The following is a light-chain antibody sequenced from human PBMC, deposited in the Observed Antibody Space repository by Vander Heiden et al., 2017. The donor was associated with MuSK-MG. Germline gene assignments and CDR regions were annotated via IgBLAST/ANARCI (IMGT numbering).Light chain of an antibody. J-gene: IGLJ1*01. CDR2: SDD. Sequence: QSVLTQPPSASGTHGPSVTISCSGSRATIGTNIVNWYQHLPGTAPKLLIYSDDQRPSGVPNRFSGSKSGTSASLASSGLQAEDEADYYCAAWDGSRNVYVYGTGTKVTVL. CDR1: RATIGTNI. V-gene: IGLV1-44*01. CDR3: AAWDGSRNVYV.